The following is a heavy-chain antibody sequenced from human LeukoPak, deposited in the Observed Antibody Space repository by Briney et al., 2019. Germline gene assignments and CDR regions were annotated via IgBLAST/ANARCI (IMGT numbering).Heavy chain of an antibody. D-gene: IGHD3-3*01. V-gene: IGHV4-39*07. CDR1: GGSISSSSYY. J-gene: IGHJ3*02. CDR2: IYHSGST. CDR3: AREGHYDFWSGYYGSDAFDI. Sequence: PSETLSLTCTVSGGSISSSSYYWGWIRQPPGKGLEWIGYIYHSGSTYYNPSLKSRVTISVDRSKNQFSLKLSSVTAADTAVYYCAREGHYDFWSGYYGSDAFDIWGQGTMVTVSS.